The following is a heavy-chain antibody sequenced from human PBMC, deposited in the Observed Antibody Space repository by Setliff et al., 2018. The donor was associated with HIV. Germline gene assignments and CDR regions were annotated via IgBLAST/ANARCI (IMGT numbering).Heavy chain of an antibody. CDR3: ARGESGYSSSWYPLPFDY. D-gene: IGHD6-13*01. Sequence: PSETLSLTCSVSGGSITGGGYYWHWIRQHPGKGLEWIGYIFYSGSTYYNPSLKSRVTISLDTSENQFSLKLSSVTAADTAVYYCARGESGYSSSWYPLPFDYWGQGTLVTVSS. V-gene: IGHV4-31*03. CDR1: GGSITGGGYY. J-gene: IGHJ4*02. CDR2: IFYSGST.